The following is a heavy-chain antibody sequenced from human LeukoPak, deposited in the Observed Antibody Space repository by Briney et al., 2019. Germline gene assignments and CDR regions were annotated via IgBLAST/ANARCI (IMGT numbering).Heavy chain of an antibody. D-gene: IGHD3-3*01. CDR1: GESFSGYY. V-gene: IGHV4-59*01. J-gene: IGHJ3*02. CDR2: IYYSRST. CDR3: ARNVQNDYDFWSGYYPHPDAFDI. Sequence: PSETLSLTCAVYGESFSGYYWSWIRQPPGKGLEWIGYIYYSRSTNYNPSLKSRVTISVDTSKNQFSLKLSSVTAADTAVYYCARNVQNDYDFWSGYYPHPDAFDIWGQGTMVTVSS.